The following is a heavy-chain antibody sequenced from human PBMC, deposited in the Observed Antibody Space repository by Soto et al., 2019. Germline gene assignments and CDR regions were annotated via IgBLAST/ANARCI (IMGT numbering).Heavy chain of an antibody. Sequence: QVQLVQSGAEVKKPGASVKVSCKASGYTFTSYAISWVRQAPGQGLEWMGWISAYNGNTNCAQQLQGRVTMTTDTSTTTAYMELSRLRSDHTTEYNCARAGPPAGYWGKGTRVTVPS. CDR2: ISAYNGNT. V-gene: IGHV1-18*01. CDR1: GYTFTSYA. J-gene: IGHJ4*02. CDR3: ARAGPPAGY.